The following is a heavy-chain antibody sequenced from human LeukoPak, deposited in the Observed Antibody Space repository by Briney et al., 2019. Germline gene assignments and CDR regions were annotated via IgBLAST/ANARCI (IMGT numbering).Heavy chain of an antibody. CDR1: GGTFSSYA. CDR2: IIPILGIA. CDR3: ARTGYDSSGYYYGGPEDY. D-gene: IGHD3-22*01. V-gene: IGHV1-69*04. Sequence: SVKVSCKASGGTFSSYAISWVRQTPGQGLEWMGRIIPILGIANYAQKFQGRVTMTTDTSTSTAYMELRSLRSDDTAVYYCARTGYDSSGYYYGGPEDYWGQGTLVTVSS. J-gene: IGHJ4*02.